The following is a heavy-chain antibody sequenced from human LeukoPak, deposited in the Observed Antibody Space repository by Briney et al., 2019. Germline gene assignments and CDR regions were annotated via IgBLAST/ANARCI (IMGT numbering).Heavy chain of an antibody. V-gene: IGHV3-30-3*01. CDR3: ASDYRNAFDI. Sequence: GRSLRLSCAASGFTFSSYAMHWVRQAPGKGLEWVAVISYDGSNKYYADSVKGRFTISRDNSKNTLYLQMNSLRAEDTAVYYCASDYRNAFDIWGQGTMVTVSS. D-gene: IGHD4-11*01. CDR1: GFTFSSYA. CDR2: ISYDGSNK. J-gene: IGHJ3*02.